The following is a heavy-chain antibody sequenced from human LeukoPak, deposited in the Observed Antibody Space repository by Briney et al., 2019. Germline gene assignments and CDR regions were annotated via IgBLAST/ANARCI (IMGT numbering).Heavy chain of an antibody. D-gene: IGHD3-22*01. CDR2: ISYDGSNK. CDR1: GFTFSSYA. V-gene: IGHV3-30-3*01. CDR3: ARGTHGDSSGPYYFDY. Sequence: GGSLRLSCAASGFTFSSYAMHWVRQAPGKGLEWVAVISYDGSNKYYADSVKGRFTISRDNSKNTLYLQMNSLRAEDTAVYYCARGTHGDSSGPYYFDYWGQGTLVTVSS. J-gene: IGHJ4*02.